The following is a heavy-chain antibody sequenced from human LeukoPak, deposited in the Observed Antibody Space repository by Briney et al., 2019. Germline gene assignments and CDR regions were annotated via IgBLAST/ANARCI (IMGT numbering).Heavy chain of an antibody. D-gene: IGHD1-26*01. J-gene: IGHJ4*02. Sequence: ASVKVSCKASGYTFAGYYMHWVRQAPGQGLEWVCWMHPKSRGTKYARKFQGRVTMTWDTSISTCYMELSRLTSDDTAVYYCARDSEAVGLSFDYWGQGTLVTVSS. CDR3: ARDSEAVGLSFDY. CDR2: MHPKSRGT. V-gene: IGHV1-2*02. CDR1: GYTFAGYY.